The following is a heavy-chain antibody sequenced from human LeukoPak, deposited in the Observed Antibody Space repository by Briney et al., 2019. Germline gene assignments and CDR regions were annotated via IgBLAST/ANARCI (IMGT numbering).Heavy chain of an antibody. CDR3: GSVRGILSYFDL. CDR2: INLSTGGT. D-gene: IGHD3-16*01. V-gene: IGHV1-2*02. J-gene: IGHJ2*01. Sequence: ASVKVSCKASGYTFSDYYIHWVRQAPGQGPEWMGWINLSTGGTNYAQKFDGRFSMTRDTSINTAFMELSGLTFDDTAVYYCGSVRGILSYFDLWGRGTLVTVSS. CDR1: GYTFSDYY.